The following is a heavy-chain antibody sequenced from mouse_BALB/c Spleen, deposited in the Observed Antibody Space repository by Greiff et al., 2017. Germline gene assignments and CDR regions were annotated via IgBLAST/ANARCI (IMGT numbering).Heavy chain of an antibody. V-gene: IGHV7-3*02. Sequence: DVKLVESGGGLVQPGGSLRLSCATSGFTFTDYYMSWVRQPPGKALEWLGFIRNKANGYTTEYSASVKGRFTISRDNSQSILYLQMNTLRAEDSATYYCASHGSSYLYYFDYWGQGTTLTVSS. CDR1: GFTFTDYY. J-gene: IGHJ2*01. CDR2: IRNKANGYTT. D-gene: IGHD1-1*01. CDR3: ASHGSSYLYYFDY.